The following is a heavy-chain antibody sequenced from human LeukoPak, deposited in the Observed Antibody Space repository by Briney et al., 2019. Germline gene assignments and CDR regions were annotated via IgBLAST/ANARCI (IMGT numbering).Heavy chain of an antibody. CDR3: ARERYVQLEQVYGMDV. CDR1: GGSISSSNW. J-gene: IGHJ6*02. Sequence: SGTLSLTCAVSGGSISSSNWWSWVRQPAGKGLEWIGEIYHSGSTNYNPSLKSRVTISVDKSKNQFSLKLSSVTAADTAVYYCARERYVQLEQVYGMDVWGQGTTVTVSS. CDR2: IYHSGST. V-gene: IGHV4-4*02. D-gene: IGHD1-1*01.